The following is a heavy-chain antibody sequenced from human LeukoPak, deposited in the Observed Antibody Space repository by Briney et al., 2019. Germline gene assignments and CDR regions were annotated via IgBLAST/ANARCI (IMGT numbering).Heavy chain of an antibody. J-gene: IGHJ4*02. CDR3: AREGGGYSYGFDY. D-gene: IGHD5-18*01. V-gene: IGHV4-59*01. Sequence: PSETLFLTCTVSGGSISSYYWSWIRQPPGKGLEWIGYIYYSGSTNYNPSLKSRVTISVDTSKNQFSLKLSSVTAADTAVYYCAREGGGYSYGFDYWGQGTLVTVSS. CDR2: IYYSGST. CDR1: GGSISSYY.